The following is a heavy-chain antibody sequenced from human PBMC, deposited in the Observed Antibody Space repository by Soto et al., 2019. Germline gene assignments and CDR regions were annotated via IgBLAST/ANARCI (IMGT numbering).Heavy chain of an antibody. CDR1: GFTFSSYS. J-gene: IGHJ4*02. CDR2: ISSSSSYI. V-gene: IGHV3-21*01. CDR3: ASLMVYAGVDY. D-gene: IGHD2-8*01. Sequence: GESLKISCAAYGFTFSSYSMNWVRQAPGKGLEWVSSISSSSSYIYYADSVKGRFTISRDNAKNSLYLQMNSLRAEDTAVYYCASLMVYAGVDYWGQGTLVTVSS.